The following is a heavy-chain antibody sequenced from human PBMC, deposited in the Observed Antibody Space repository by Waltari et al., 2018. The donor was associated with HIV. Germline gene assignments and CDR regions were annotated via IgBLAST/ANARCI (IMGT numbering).Heavy chain of an antibody. V-gene: IGHV3-30*03. CDR3: ARGMGYGGSAEGFDY. CDR2: ISYDGNNR. D-gene: IGHD5-18*01. CDR1: GLTFGDDG. J-gene: IGHJ4*02. Sequence: QVQLVESGGGVVQHGPSLRLPCAASGLTFGDDGRRWFRQAPGTGLEWVAVISYDGNNRNHADSVKGRFSISRDNSKNTLYLQMNSLRVEDTAVYYCARGMGYGGSAEGFDYWGQGTLVTVSS.